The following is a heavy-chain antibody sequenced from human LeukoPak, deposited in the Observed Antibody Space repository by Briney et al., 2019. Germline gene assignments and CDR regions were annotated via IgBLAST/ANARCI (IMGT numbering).Heavy chain of an antibody. Sequence: SETLSLTCTVSGGSISSYYWSWIRQPPGKGLEWIGYTYYSGSTNYNPSLKSRVTISVDTSKNQFSLKLSSVTAADTAVYYCARDFRIFGVVMGFDYWGQGTLVTVSS. CDR1: GGSISSYY. CDR2: TYYSGST. V-gene: IGHV4-59*01. CDR3: ARDFRIFGVVMGFDY. J-gene: IGHJ4*02. D-gene: IGHD3-3*01.